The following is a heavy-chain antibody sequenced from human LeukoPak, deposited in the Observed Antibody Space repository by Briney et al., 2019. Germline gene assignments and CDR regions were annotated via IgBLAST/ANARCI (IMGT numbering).Heavy chain of an antibody. CDR3: ARSGIAAAGGYRDIDY. J-gene: IGHJ4*02. Sequence: GGSLRLSCAASGSTFSDYYMSWIRQAPGKGLEWVSYISSSGSTIYYADSVKGRFTISRDNAKNSLYLQMNSLRAEDTAVYYCARSGIAAAGGYRDIDYWGQGTLVTVSS. D-gene: IGHD6-13*01. V-gene: IGHV3-11*01. CDR2: ISSSGSTI. CDR1: GSTFSDYY.